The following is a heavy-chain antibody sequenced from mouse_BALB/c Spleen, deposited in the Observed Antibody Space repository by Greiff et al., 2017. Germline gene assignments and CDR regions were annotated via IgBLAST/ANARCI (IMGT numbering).Heavy chain of an antibody. D-gene: IGHD2-14*01. Sequence: VQLKQSGAELVKPGASVKLSCTASGFNIKDTYMHWVKQRPEQGLEWIGRIDPANGNTKYDPKFQGKATITADSSSNTAYLQLSSLTSEDTAVYYCARNYRYDENYAMDYWGQGTSVTVSS. CDR3: ARNYRYDENYAMDY. CDR1: GFNIKDTY. J-gene: IGHJ4*01. V-gene: IGHV14-3*02. CDR2: IDPANGNT.